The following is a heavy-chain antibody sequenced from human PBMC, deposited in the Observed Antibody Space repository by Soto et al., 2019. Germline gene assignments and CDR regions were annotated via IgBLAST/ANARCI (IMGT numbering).Heavy chain of an antibody. CDR3: AGDVPTVTTGGPDD. D-gene: IGHD4-17*01. CDR2: ISAYNGNT. CDR1: GYTFTSYG. Sequence: QVQLVQSGVEVEKPGASVKVSCKASGYTFTSYGISWVRQAPGQGLEWMGWISAYNGNTNYAQKFQGRVTMTTDTSTSTAYMELRRLRSDDTAVYYCAGDVPTVTTGGPDDWGQGTLVTVSS. V-gene: IGHV1-18*01. J-gene: IGHJ4*02.